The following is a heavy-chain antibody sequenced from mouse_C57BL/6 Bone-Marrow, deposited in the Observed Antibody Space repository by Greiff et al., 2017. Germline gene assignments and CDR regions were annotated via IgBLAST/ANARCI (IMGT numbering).Heavy chain of an antibody. V-gene: IGHV1-69*01. CDR1: GYTFTSYW. Sequence: QVQLQQPGAELVMPGASVKLSCKASGYTFTSYWMHWVKQRPGQGLEWIGEIDPSDSYTNYNQKFKGKSTLTVDKSSSTTYVQLLSLTSEDSAVYYCAIYYDYESAKDYWGQGTSVTVSS. D-gene: IGHD2-4*01. CDR2: IDPSDSYT. J-gene: IGHJ4*01. CDR3: AIYYDYESAKDY.